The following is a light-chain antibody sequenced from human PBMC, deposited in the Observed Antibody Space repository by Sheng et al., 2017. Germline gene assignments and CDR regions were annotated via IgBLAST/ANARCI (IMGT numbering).Light chain of an antibody. CDR1: QDISDA. CDR3: QQSSGFPLT. CDR2: DAS. V-gene: IGKV1-13*02. Sequence: AIQLTQSPSSLSASLGDTVAITCRASQDISDALAWYRQRPGKAPELLIYDASNLEIDVPSRLSGFGSGTDFTLTISSLQPEDFATYCCQQSSGFPLTFGGGTTVAI. J-gene: IGKJ4*01.